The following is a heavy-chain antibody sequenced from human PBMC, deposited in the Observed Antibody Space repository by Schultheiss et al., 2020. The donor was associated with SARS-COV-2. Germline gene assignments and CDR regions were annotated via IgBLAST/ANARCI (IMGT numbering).Heavy chain of an antibody. CDR3: VREGSSSYYFDF. Sequence: GGSLRLSCAVYGGSFGGYYWSWIRQPPGKGLEWVSYISSDSRYTNYAVFVKGRFTISRDNAKDSLYLQMNSLRGEDTAVYYCVREGSSSYYFDFWGQGTLVTVSS. V-gene: IGHV3-11*06. J-gene: IGHJ4*02. CDR2: ISSDSRYT. D-gene: IGHD6-6*01. CDR1: GGSFGGYY.